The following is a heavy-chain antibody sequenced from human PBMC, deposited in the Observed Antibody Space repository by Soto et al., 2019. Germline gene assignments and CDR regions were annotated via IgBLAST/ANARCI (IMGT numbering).Heavy chain of an antibody. Sequence: PGGSLRLSCAASGFTFSSYAMSWVRQAPGKGLEWVSAISGSGGSTYYADSVKGRFTISRDNSKNTPYLQMNSLRAEDTAVYYCAKDMVRGVIINYYYYGMDVWGQGTTVTVSS. V-gene: IGHV3-23*01. D-gene: IGHD3-10*01. CDR3: AKDMVRGVIINYYYYGMDV. CDR1: GFTFSSYA. J-gene: IGHJ6*02. CDR2: ISGSGGST.